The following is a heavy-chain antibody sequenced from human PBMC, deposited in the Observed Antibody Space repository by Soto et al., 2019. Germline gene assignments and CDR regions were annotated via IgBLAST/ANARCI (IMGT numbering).Heavy chain of an antibody. D-gene: IGHD5-18*01. J-gene: IGHJ3*02. CDR3: AIDSRYRGDDVDI. V-gene: IGHV1-69*12. Sequence: QVQLVQSGAEVKKPGSSVKVSCKASGGTFSRFSFNWVRQAPGQGLEWMGGSMPMFGTEKYAQKFQDKVTLTADESTGTAYMELSRLTSEDTAVYYCAIDSRYRGDDVDIWGQGTLVTVSS. CDR1: GGTFSRFS. CDR2: SMPMFGTE.